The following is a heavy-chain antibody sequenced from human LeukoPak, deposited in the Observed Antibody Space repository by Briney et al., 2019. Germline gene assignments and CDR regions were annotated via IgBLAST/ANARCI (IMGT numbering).Heavy chain of an antibody. J-gene: IGHJ4*02. Sequence: GGSLRLSCAASGFTITNAWMSWVRQAPGKGLEWVGRIKSKTDGGTTDYAAPVKGRFTISRDDSKTTLYLQMNSLNTEDTAVYYCTTTARDSSVPDDWGQGTLVTVSS. D-gene: IGHD6-19*01. CDR1: GFTITNAW. CDR2: IKSKTDGGTT. CDR3: TTTARDSSVPDD. V-gene: IGHV3-15*01.